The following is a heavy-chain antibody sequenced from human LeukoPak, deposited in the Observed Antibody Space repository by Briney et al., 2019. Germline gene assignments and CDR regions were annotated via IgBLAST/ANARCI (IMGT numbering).Heavy chain of an antibody. CDR2: IRYDGSNK. J-gene: IGHJ6*03. CDR3: AKSWGYTRPYYNYMDV. CDR1: GFTFSYYG. Sequence: GGSLRLSCAASGFTFSYYGMHWVRQAPGKGLEWVAFIRYDGSNKYYADSVKGRFSISRDNSKNTLYLQMNSLRPEDTAVYYCAKSWGYTRPYYNYMDVWGKGTTVTVSS. V-gene: IGHV3-30*02. D-gene: IGHD3-16*02.